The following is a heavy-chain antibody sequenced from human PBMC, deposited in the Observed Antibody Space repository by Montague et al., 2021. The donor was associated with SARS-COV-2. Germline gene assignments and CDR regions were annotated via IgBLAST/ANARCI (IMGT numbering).Heavy chain of an antibody. CDR1: GGSISSGGYY. CDR3: ARAPATIFGVVKQIDY. Sequence: TLSLTYTVSGGSISSGGYYWSWIRQHPGKGLEWIGYIYYSGSTYYNPSLKSRVTISVDTSKNQFSLKLSSVTAADTAVYYCARAPATIFGVVKQIDYWGQGTLVTVSS. CDR2: IYYSGST. J-gene: IGHJ4*02. V-gene: IGHV4-31*03. D-gene: IGHD3-3*01.